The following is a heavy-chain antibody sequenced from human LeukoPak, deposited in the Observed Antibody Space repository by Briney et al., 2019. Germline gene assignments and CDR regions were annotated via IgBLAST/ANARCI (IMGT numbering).Heavy chain of an antibody. Sequence: GGSLRLSCAVSGITLSNYGMSWVRQAPGKGLEWVAGISDSGGRTNYADSVKGRFTISRDNTKNTLYMQMNRLRAEETAVYYGAKDSYSSCSPAWFDPGGQGTL. D-gene: IGHD6-13*01. CDR2: ISDSGGRT. V-gene: IGHV3-23*01. CDR3: AKDSYSSCSPAWFDP. CDR1: GITLSNYG. J-gene: IGHJ5*02.